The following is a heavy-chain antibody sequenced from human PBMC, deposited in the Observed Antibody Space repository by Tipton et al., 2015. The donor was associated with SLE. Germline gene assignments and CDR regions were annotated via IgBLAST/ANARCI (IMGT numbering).Heavy chain of an antibody. J-gene: IGHJ4*02. Sequence: TLSLTCIVSGGSMTNYYWSWIRQPPGKGLEWIGYVHYSGSTNYNPSLQSRVTVSVDTSKNHFSLTLSSVTAADTAVYYCRLITITSLFDYWGQGTLVTVSP. CDR3: RLITITSLFDY. V-gene: IGHV4-59*12. D-gene: IGHD3-16*01. CDR1: GGSMTNYY. CDR2: VHYSGST.